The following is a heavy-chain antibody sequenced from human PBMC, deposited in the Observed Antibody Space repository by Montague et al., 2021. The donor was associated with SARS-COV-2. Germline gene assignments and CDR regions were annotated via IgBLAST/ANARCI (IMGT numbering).Heavy chain of an antibody. CDR3: AREPLLLGSGEFLAY. CDR2: ISYDGSNK. V-gene: IGHV3-30*04. CDR1: GFTFSSYA. D-gene: IGHD3-10*01. Sequence: SLRLSCAASGFTFSSYAMHWVRQAPGKGLEWVAVISYDGSNKYYADSVKGRFTISRDNSKNTLYLQMNSLRAEDTAVYYCAREPLLLGSGEFLAYWGQGALVTVSS. J-gene: IGHJ4*02.